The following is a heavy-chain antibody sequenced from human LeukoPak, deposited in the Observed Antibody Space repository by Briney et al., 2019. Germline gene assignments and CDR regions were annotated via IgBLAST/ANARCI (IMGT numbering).Heavy chain of an antibody. CDR3: AKDFSFNVVLPSAIYFDY. CDR2: ISGSGGNT. CDR1: GFTFNNYA. J-gene: IGHJ4*02. D-gene: IGHD2-2*01. Sequence: SGGSLRLSCAASGFTFNNYAMSWVRQAPGRVLEWVSGISGSGGNTYYADSVKGRFTISRDNSKNTLSLQMNSLRAEDTAVYYCAKDFSFNVVLPSAIYFDYWGQGTLVTVSS. V-gene: IGHV3-23*01.